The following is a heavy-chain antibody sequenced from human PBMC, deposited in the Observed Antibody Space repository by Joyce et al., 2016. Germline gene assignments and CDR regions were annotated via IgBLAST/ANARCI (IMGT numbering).Heavy chain of an antibody. V-gene: IGHV3-53*01. CDR1: GFTVSGTY. Sequence: EVQLEESGGGLIQPGGSLRLSCAASGFTVSGTYVSWVRQARGKGLEWVSNSYSGGGTDYAESVKGRFTISRDNSKNTLYLEMNSLRTEDTAVYYCARALSCSGGRCYINWFDPWGQGTLVTVSP. CDR3: ARALSCSGGRCYINWFDP. CDR2: SYSGGGT. J-gene: IGHJ5*02. D-gene: IGHD2-15*01.